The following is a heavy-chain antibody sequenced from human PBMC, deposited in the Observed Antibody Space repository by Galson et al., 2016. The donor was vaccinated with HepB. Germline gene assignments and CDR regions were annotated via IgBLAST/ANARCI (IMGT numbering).Heavy chain of an antibody. CDR1: GGSISSNIYL. CDR3: ARLVHGGTFFDS. V-gene: IGHV4-39*01. J-gene: IGHJ4*02. D-gene: IGHD1-14*01. Sequence: SETLSLTCTVSGGSISSNIYLWAWVRQPPGKGLEWIGTIYYRGTTYYNPSLKSRLTMDEDTSKNQFSLKLSSVTAADTSVYYCARLVHGGTFFDSWGQGTLVTVSS. CDR2: IYYRGTT.